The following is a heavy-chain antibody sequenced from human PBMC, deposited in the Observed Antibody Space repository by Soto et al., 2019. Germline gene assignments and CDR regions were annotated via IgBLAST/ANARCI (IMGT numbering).Heavy chain of an antibody. V-gene: IGHV1-18*01. CDR2: ISAYNGNT. CDR3: ARVLVGASHFEY. Sequence: QVQLVQFGAEVKKPGASVKVSCQASGYTFTSHGISRVRQAPGQGLEWMGWISAYNGNTNYAQKFQGRVTMTTDTSTSTAYMEVRSLRSDDTAVYYCARVLVGASHFEYWGQGTLVTVSS. J-gene: IGHJ4*02. D-gene: IGHD1-26*01. CDR1: GYTFTSHG.